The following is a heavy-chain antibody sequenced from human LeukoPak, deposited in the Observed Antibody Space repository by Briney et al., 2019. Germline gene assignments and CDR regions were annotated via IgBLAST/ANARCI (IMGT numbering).Heavy chain of an antibody. V-gene: IGHV4-61*09. Sequence: PSETLSLTCTVSGGSISSGNYYWAWIRQPAGRGLEWIGHISTSGTTHYSPSLESRVTISVDTSKNQFSLNLSSVTAADTAVYYCARFVGLAVAGTLHWSFDLWGRDTLVTVSS. CDR1: GGSISSGNYY. CDR2: ISTSGTT. J-gene: IGHJ2*01. D-gene: IGHD6-19*01. CDR3: ARFVGLAVAGTLHWSFDL.